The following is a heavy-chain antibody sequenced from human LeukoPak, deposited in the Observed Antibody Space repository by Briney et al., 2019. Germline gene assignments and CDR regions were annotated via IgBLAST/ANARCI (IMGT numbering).Heavy chain of an antibody. CDR1: GFTFSTYG. Sequence: QPGGSQRLSCAASGFTFSTYGMHWVRQAPGKGLEWVAVMWYDGSIKYYADSVKGRFTISRDNSKNTLYLQMSSLRAEDTAVYYCARAVGPFDIWGQGTIVIVSS. J-gene: IGHJ3*02. CDR2: MWYDGSIK. V-gene: IGHV3-33*01. CDR3: ARAVGPFDI.